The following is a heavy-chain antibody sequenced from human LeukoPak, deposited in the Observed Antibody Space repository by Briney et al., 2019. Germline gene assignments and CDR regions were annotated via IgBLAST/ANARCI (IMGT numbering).Heavy chain of an antibody. D-gene: IGHD6-13*01. CDR3: ARGTGIAAAVTSLFQY. CDR2: INTSGGST. Sequence: ASVKVSCKASGYTFTSYYMHWVRQAPGQGLEWMGVINTSGGSTSYAQKFQGRVTMTRDTSTSTVYMELSSLRSEDTAVYYRARGTGIAAAVTSLFQYWGQGTLVTVSS. CDR1: GYTFTSYY. V-gene: IGHV1-46*01. J-gene: IGHJ1*01.